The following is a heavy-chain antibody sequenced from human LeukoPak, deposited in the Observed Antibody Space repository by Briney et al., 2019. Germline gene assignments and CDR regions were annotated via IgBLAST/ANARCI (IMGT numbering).Heavy chain of an antibody. V-gene: IGHV1-46*01. CDR3: ATTTYNWNDVLDY. D-gene: IGHD1-1*01. CDR1: GYTFTTYY. J-gene: IGHJ4*02. Sequence: ASVKVSCKASGYTFTTYYIHWVRQAPGQGLEWMGIINPSSGTTSYAQKFQGRVTMTRDTSTTTVYMELSSLRSEDTAVYYCATTTYNWNDVLDYWGLGTLVTVSS. CDR2: INPSSGTT.